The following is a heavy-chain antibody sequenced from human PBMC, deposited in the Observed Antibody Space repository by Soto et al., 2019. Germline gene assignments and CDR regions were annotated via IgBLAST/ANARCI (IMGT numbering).Heavy chain of an antibody. CDR2: ISGSGGST. D-gene: IGHD3-16*02. V-gene: IGHV3-23*01. CDR3: AKAGNYDYIWGSYRYMYFDY. J-gene: IGHJ4*02. Sequence: GGSLRLSCAASGFTFSSYAMSWVRQAPGKGLEWVSAISGSGGSTYYADSVKGRFTISRDNSKNTLYLLMNSLRAEDTAVYYCAKAGNYDYIWGSYRYMYFDYWGQGTLVTVSS. CDR1: GFTFSSYA.